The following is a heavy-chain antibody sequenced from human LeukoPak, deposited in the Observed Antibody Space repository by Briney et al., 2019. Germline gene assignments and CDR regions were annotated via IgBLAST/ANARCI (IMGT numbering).Heavy chain of an antibody. CDR1: GYTFTSYY. Sequence: ASVKVSCKASGYTFTSYYIHWVRQAPGQGLEWMGIINLSGGSTSYAQRFQGRVTLTRDTSTSTVYMELSSLRSEDTAVYYCARTITTWIQLWLSDYGMDVWGQGTTVTVSS. CDR3: ARTITTWIQLWLSDYGMDV. J-gene: IGHJ6*02. CDR2: INLSGGST. D-gene: IGHD5-18*01. V-gene: IGHV1-46*01.